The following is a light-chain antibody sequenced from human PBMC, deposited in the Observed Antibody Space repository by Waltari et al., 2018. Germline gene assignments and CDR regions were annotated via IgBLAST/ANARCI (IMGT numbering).Light chain of an antibody. CDR1: SSVVGSFNF. J-gene: IGLJ2*01. CDR3: SSYITTNTLWL. V-gene: IGLV2-14*01. CDR2: EVT. Sequence: QSALTQPASVSGSPGQSITISCTGASSVVGSFNFVSWYQHHPGKAPKLIVYEVTNRPSGVSRRCSGSKSDNTASLTIAGLQAEDEADYYCSSYITTNTLWLFGGGTKLTVL.